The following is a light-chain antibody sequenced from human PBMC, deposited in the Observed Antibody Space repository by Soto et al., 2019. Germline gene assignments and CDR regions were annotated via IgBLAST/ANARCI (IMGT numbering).Light chain of an antibody. Sequence: EIVLTQSPATLSLSPGERVTLSCRASQSVSTYLARYQQKPGQPPRLLIYDASIRATGIPARFSGSGSGTDCTLTISSLEPEDFAGYYCQHRDNWPPGATFGGGTKVEMK. CDR2: DAS. CDR1: QSVSTY. J-gene: IGKJ4*01. V-gene: IGKV3-11*01. CDR3: QHRDNWPPGAT.